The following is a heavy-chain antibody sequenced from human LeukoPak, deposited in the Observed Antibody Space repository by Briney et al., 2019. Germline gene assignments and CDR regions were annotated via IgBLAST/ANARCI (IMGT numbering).Heavy chain of an antibody. CDR1: GGSISSTNYY. J-gene: IGHJ4*02. Sequence: SETLSLTCTVSGGSISSTNYYWSWIRQPPGRGLEWIGEINHSGSTNYNPSLKSRVTISVDTSKNQFSLKLSSVTAADTAVYYCARGRGYYQGPLRYFDYWGQGTLVTVSS. CDR3: ARGRGYYQGPLRYFDY. CDR2: INHSGST. D-gene: IGHD1-26*01. V-gene: IGHV4-39*07.